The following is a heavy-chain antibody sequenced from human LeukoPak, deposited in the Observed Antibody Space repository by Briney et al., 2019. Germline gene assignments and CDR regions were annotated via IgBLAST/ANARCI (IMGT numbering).Heavy chain of an antibody. V-gene: IGHV4-59*01. D-gene: IGHD2/OR15-2a*01. CDR3: AKGGSTNFYYGDV. CDR2: IYDSGST. J-gene: IGHJ6*02. CDR1: GGSMTNLY. Sequence: SETLSLTCSVSGGSMTNLYWTWIRQPPGKGLEWIGDIYDSGSTRYNTSLESRVTTSVDTSKNQFSLKLSSVTAADTAVYYCAKGGSTNFYYGDVWGQGTTVTVSS.